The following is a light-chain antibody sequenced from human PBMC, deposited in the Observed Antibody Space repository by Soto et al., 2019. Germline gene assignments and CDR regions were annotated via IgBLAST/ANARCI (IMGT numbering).Light chain of an antibody. CDR3: QQYNNWPPWT. Sequence: EIVLTQSPGTLSLSPGERATLSCGAIQSVSNNYLAWYQQKPGQAPRLLIYGASNRATGIPDRFSGSGSGTDSTLTISRLEPEDFAVYYCQQYNNWPPWTLGQGTKVDIK. CDR1: QSVSNNY. J-gene: IGKJ1*01. V-gene: IGKV3-20*01. CDR2: GAS.